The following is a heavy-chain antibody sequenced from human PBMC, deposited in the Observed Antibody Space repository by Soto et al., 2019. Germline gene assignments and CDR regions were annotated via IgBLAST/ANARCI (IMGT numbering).Heavy chain of an antibody. CDR2: IIPIFGTA. V-gene: IGHV1-69*06. Sequence: ASVKVSCKASGGTFSSYAISWVRQAPGQGLEWMGGIIPIFGTANYAQKFQGRVTITADKSTSTAYMELSSLRSEDTAVYYCARGHIVVVTAAQTNYYYGMDVWGQGTKVTVYS. CDR1: GGTFSSYA. CDR3: ARGHIVVVTAAQTNYYYGMDV. J-gene: IGHJ6*02. D-gene: IGHD2-2*01.